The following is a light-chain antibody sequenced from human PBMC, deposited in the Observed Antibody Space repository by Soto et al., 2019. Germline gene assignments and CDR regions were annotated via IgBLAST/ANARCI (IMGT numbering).Light chain of an antibody. Sequence: DIQMTQSPPTLSASVVDTVTVTCRASQSVSGWLAWYQQKPGEAPKLLIYDASALPRGVPARFSGSGSGTKFTLTIASLQPDDFATYYCQQYETFSGTFGPGTKVDIK. CDR1: QSVSGW. CDR3: QQYETFSGT. CDR2: DAS. V-gene: IGKV1-5*01. J-gene: IGKJ1*01.